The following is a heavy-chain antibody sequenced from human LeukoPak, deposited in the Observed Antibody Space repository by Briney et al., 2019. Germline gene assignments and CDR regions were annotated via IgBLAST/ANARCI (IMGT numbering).Heavy chain of an antibody. J-gene: IGHJ4*02. CDR3: TREDRPFCPFVY. Sequence: RGTLSLTCGVSGGSIDITNYWSWVRQAPGKGLEWIGEISHDGTTNYNPSLRSRVAMSLDRANNQFSLSLTSVTAADTAVYYCTREDRPFCPFVYWGQGVLGTVSS. CDR1: GGSIDITNY. D-gene: IGHD2-21*01. CDR2: ISHDGTT. V-gene: IGHV4-4*03.